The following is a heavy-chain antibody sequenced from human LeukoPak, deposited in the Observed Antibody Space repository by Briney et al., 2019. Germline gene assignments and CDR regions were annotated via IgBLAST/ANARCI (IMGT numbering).Heavy chain of an antibody. Sequence: GGSLRLSCAASRFTLSSHAMHWVRQAPGKGLEWVTVISHDGTNKYYADSVKGRFTISRDNAENSLYLQMNSLRAEDTAVYYCARDLVVGLGESSINGGQGTLVTVSS. CDR1: RFTLSSHA. CDR3: ARDLVVGLGESSIN. D-gene: IGHD3-16*02. CDR2: ISHDGTNK. V-gene: IGHV3-30*03. J-gene: IGHJ4*02.